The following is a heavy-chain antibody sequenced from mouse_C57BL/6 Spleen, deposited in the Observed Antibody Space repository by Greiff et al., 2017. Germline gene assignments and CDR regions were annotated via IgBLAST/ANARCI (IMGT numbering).Heavy chain of an antibody. CDR3: ARRPGSSYGYVDV. CDR2: IDPSDSYT. CDR1: GYTFTSYW. V-gene: IGHV1-50*01. D-gene: IGHD1-1*01. Sequence: QVQLQQPGAELVKPGASVKLSCKASGYTFTSYWMQWVKQRPGQGLEWIGEIDPSDSYTNYNQKFKGKATLTVDTSSSTAYMQLSSLTSEDSAVYYCARRPGSSYGYVDVWGTGTTVTVSS. J-gene: IGHJ1*03.